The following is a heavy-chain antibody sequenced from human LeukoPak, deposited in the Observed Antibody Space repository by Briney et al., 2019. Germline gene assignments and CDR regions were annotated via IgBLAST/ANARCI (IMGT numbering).Heavy chain of an antibody. D-gene: IGHD3-10*01. CDR2: IYYSGTT. V-gene: IGHV4-31*03. Sequence: SQTLSLTCTVSGGSISSGDYYWSWIRQHPGKGLEWIVHIYYSGTTYYNPSLTSRVSISGDTPKNQFSLKLSSVTAADTAVYYCARGSTTMVRGLIITSWFDPWGQGTLVTVSS. CDR1: GGSISSGDYY. CDR3: ARGSTTMVRGLIITSWFDP. J-gene: IGHJ5*02.